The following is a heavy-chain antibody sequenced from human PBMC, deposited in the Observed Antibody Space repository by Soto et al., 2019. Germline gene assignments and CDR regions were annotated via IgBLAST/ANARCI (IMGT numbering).Heavy chain of an antibody. J-gene: IGHJ4*02. CDR3: ARRAETNGWNGFGADKYYFDF. CDR1: VYTFTSYD. Sequence: XSVKVSCKASVYTFTSYDIYWVRQATGQGLEWMGWMNPNTGNSGYAQKFQGRVTVTSDTSINTVHMELSSLRSEDTAVYYCARRAETNGWNGFGADKYYFDFWGQGTLVTVS. CDR2: MNPNTGNS. V-gene: IGHV1-8*01. D-gene: IGHD1-1*01.